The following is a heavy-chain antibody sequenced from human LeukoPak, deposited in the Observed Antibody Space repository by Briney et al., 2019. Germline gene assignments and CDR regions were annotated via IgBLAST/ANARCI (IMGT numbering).Heavy chain of an antibody. CDR2: IKSTSDGGTT. J-gene: IGHJ4*02. CDR3: TVRGGRGWTKKRLDY. CDR1: GLTFSNAC. V-gene: IGHV3-15*01. D-gene: IGHD6-19*01. Sequence: PGGSLRLSCAASGLTFSNACVSWVRQAPGKGLEWVGRIKSTSDGGTTDYAAPVKGRFTISRDDSKNMLFLQMNSLKTGDTAVYYCTVRGGRGWTKKRLDYWGQGTLVTVSS.